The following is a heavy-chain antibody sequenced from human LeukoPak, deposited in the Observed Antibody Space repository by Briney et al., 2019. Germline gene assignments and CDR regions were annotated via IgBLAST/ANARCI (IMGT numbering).Heavy chain of an antibody. CDR1: GVTFSGYS. CDR3: ASVDPTLDY. V-gene: IGHV3-21*01. J-gene: IGHJ4*02. CDR2: ITATSLHI. Sequence: GGSLRLSCAASGVTFSGYSMNWVRQAPGKGLEWVSAITATSLHIYYADSVKGRFTISRDNAKNSLYLQMNSLSAEDTAVYYCASVDPTLDYWGQGTLVTVSS. D-gene: IGHD2-21*01.